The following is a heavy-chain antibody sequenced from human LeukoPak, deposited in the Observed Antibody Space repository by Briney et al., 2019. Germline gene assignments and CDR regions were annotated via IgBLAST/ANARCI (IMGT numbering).Heavy chain of an antibody. CDR1: GGSISGYY. V-gene: IGHV4-59*12. J-gene: IGHJ6*03. CDR3: ARFRRGDIVVVPAAPYYYYYMDV. CDR2: IYSSGST. D-gene: IGHD2-2*01. Sequence: SETLSLTCTVSGGSISGYYWSWIRQPPGKGLEWVGYIYSSGSTNYNPSLKSRVTISVDTSKNQFSLKLSSVTAADTAVYYCARFRRGDIVVVPAAPYYYYYMDVWGKGTTVTVSS.